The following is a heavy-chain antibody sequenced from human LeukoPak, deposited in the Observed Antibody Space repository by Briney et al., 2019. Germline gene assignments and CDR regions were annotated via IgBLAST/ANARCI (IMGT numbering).Heavy chain of an antibody. CDR2: IYYSRST. J-gene: IGHJ4*02. D-gene: IGHD3-22*01. Sequence: PSETLSLTCTVSGGSISSYYWSWIRQPPGKGLEWVGYIYYSRSTNYNPSLKGRFAISVDTSKNQFSLKLSSVTAADTAVYYCAREVTYYYDSSGSFDYWGQGTLVTVSS. V-gene: IGHV4-59*13. CDR3: AREVTYYYDSSGSFDY. CDR1: GGSISSYY.